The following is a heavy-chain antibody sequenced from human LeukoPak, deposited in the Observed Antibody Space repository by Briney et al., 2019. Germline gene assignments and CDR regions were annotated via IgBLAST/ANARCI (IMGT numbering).Heavy chain of an antibody. Sequence: PSETLSLTCAVSGGSMSSYYWSWIRQPPGKGLEWIGYIYHTGTTRYNPSLNSRVTISVETPKNQFSLRLNSVTAADTATYYCARLDSGDHGNVPHWGQGTVVIVSS. CDR3: ARLDSGDHGNVPH. D-gene: IGHD1-26*01. V-gene: IGHV4-59*08. CDR2: IYHTGTT. CDR1: GGSMSSYY. J-gene: IGHJ1*01.